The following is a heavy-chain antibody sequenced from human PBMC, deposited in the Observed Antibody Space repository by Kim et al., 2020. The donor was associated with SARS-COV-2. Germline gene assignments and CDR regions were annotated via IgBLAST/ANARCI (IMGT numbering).Heavy chain of an antibody. CDR2: ITYDGIKK. CDR3: ANNAYANFRSGAMDF. V-gene: IGHV3-33*05. J-gene: IGHJ6*02. D-gene: IGHD3-10*01. Sequence: GGSLILSCEASGFSFSNYGMHWVRQAPGKGLEWVAVITYDGIKKYCADSVKGRFTISRDNSKNTLYLQMNSLTAEDTAVYYCANNAYANFRSGAMDFWGQGTTVTVSS. CDR1: GFSFSNYG.